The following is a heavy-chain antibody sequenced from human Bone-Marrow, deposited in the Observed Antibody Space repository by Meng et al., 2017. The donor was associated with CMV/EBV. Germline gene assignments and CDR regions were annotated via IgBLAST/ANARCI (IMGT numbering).Heavy chain of an antibody. Sequence: SVKVSCKASGGTFSSYAISWVRQAPGQGLEWMGGIIPILGIANYAQKFQGRVTITADKSTSTAYMELSSLRSEDTAVYYCARDRLRYNWNLYLDYWGQGTLVTVSS. CDR1: GGTFSSYA. D-gene: IGHD1-20*01. CDR2: IIPILGIA. CDR3: ARDRLRYNWNLYLDY. J-gene: IGHJ4*02. V-gene: IGHV1-69*10.